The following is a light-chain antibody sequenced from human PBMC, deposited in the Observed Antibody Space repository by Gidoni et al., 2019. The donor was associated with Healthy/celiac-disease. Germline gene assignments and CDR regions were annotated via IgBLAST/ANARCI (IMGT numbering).Light chain of an antibody. V-gene: IGKV1-8*01. CDR1: QGISSY. CDR3: QQYYSYPPWT. Sequence: AIRMAQSPSSFSASTGDRVTITCRASQGISSYLAWYQQKPGEASKLLLYAASTLQSWVPSRFSGSGSATDFTITISCLQSEEFATYYCQQYYSYPPWTFGQGTKVEIK. CDR2: AAS. J-gene: IGKJ1*01.